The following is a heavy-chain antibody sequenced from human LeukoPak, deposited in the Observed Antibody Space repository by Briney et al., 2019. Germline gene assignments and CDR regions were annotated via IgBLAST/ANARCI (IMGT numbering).Heavy chain of an antibody. J-gene: IGHJ1*01. V-gene: IGHV3-23*01. D-gene: IGHD2-21*01. CDR2: ISGSGGST. CDR3: AKDQVVVVIAIRIYFQH. CDR1: GFTFSSYA. Sequence: GGSLRLSCAASGFTFSSYAMSWVRQAPGKVLEWVSAISGSGGSTYYADSVKGRFTISRDNSKNTLYLQMNSLRAEDTAVYYCAKDQVVVVIAIRIYFQHWGQGTLVTVSS.